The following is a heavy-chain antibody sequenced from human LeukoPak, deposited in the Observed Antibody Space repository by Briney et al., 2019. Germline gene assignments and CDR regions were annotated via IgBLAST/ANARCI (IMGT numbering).Heavy chain of an antibody. D-gene: IGHD3-16*01. Sequence: SETLSLTCTVCGGSISGSYWTWIRQPPGKGLEWIGQIYYKGNAEYNPSLKSRVSLSVDTSKNQFSLKLTAMTAADTAVYYCAKFGVDYDMIVWGQGTTATVS. CDR2: IYYKGNA. CDR1: GGSISGSY. J-gene: IGHJ6*02. V-gene: IGHV4-59*01. CDR3: AKFGVDYDMIV.